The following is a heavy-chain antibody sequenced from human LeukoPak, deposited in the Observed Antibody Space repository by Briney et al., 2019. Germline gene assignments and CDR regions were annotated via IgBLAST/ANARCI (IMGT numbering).Heavy chain of an antibody. CDR1: GFTFSSYA. D-gene: IGHD4-17*01. CDR2: ISGSGGST. CDR3: AKAQYLDYGGNHDAFDI. Sequence: GGSLRLSCAASGFTFSSYAMSWVRQAPGKGLEWVPAISGSGGSTYYADSVKGRFTISRDNSKNTLYLQMNSLRAEDTAVYYCAKAQYLDYGGNHDAFDIWGQGTMVTVSS. V-gene: IGHV3-23*01. J-gene: IGHJ3*02.